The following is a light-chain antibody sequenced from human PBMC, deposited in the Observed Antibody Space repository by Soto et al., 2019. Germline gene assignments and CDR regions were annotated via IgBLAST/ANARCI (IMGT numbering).Light chain of an antibody. Sequence: IVMTQAPATLSVSPGERATLSCRASQSVSSNFVWYQQKPGQAPTRLIYGGSTSCTGIPASFSGSGSETDFTLSISSLQSEDFAVYYCQQYQNGPPPRTFGQGTKVEIK. J-gene: IGKJ1*01. V-gene: IGKV3-15*01. CDR2: GGS. CDR1: QSVSSN. CDR3: QQYQNGPPPRT.